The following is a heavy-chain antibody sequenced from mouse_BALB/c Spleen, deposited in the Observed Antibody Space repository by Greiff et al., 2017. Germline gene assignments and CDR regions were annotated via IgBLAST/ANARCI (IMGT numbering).Heavy chain of an antibody. D-gene: IGHD1-1*01. CDR2: INPSSGYT. CDR3: ARSYYGSSPFAY. J-gene: IGHJ3*01. V-gene: IGHV1-4*01. CDR1: GYTFTSYT. Sequence: VQVVESGAELARPGASVKMSCKASGYTFTSYTMHWVKQRPGQGLEWIGYINPSSGYTNYNQKFKDKATLTADKSSSTAYMQLSSLTSEDSAVYYCARSYYGSSPFAYWGQGTLVTVSA.